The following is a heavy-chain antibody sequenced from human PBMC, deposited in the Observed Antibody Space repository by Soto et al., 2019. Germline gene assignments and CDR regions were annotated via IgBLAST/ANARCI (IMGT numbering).Heavy chain of an antibody. CDR2: IYPGDSDT. Sequence: PGESLKISCKGSGYSFTSYWIGWVRQMPWKGLEWMGIIYPGDSDTRYSPSFQGQVTISADKSISTAYLQWSSLKASDTAMYYCARDYDSSGYPRYYFAYWGQGTLVPV. J-gene: IGHJ4*02. CDR1: GYSFTSYW. D-gene: IGHD3-22*01. CDR3: ARDYDSSGYPRYYFAY. V-gene: IGHV5-51*01.